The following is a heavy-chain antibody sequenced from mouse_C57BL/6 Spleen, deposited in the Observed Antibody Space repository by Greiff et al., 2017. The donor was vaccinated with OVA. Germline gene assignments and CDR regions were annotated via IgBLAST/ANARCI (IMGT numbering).Heavy chain of an antibody. V-gene: IGHV1-63*01. Sequence: VKLMESGAELVRPGTSVKMSCKASGYTFTNYWIGWAKQRPGHGLEWIGDIYPGGGYTNYNEKFKGKATLTADKSSSTAYMQFSSLTSEDSAIYYCARWGSSLYYFDYWGQGTTLTVSS. J-gene: IGHJ2*01. CDR1: GYTFTNYW. CDR2: IYPGGGYT. CDR3: ARWGSSLYYFDY.